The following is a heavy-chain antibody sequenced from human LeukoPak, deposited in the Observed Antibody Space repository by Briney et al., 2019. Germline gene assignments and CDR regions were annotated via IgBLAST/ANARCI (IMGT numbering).Heavy chain of an antibody. J-gene: IGHJ4*02. Sequence: GGSLRLSCAASGFTFSSYVMSWVRQAPGKGLEWVLTISGSGDSTYYADSVKGRFTISRDNSKNTLYLQMNSLRAEDTAVYYCAKAFLDYDFWSGYYWYFDYWGQGTLVTVSS. CDR1: GFTFSSYV. D-gene: IGHD3-3*01. V-gene: IGHV3-23*01. CDR3: AKAFLDYDFWSGYYWYFDY. CDR2: ISGSGDST.